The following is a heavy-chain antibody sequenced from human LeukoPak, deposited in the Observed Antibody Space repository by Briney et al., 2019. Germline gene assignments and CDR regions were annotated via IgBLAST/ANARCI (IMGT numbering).Heavy chain of an antibody. Sequence: SSETLPLTCAVSGDYISSSSYYWGWIRQSPGTGLEWIGDIYHSGRTYCNPSLKSRVAISIDTSKNQFSLRLRSMTAADTAVFYCARRRYYDSTGYFEWGRGTLVTVSS. CDR3: ARRRYYDSTGYFE. D-gene: IGHD3-22*01. J-gene: IGHJ1*01. CDR2: IYHSGRT. CDR1: GDYISSSSYY. V-gene: IGHV4-39*01.